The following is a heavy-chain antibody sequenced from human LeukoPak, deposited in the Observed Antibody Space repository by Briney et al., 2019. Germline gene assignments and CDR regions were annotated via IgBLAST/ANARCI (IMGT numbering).Heavy chain of an antibody. D-gene: IGHD2-21*01. Sequence: SETLSLTCTVSGGSISSGDYYWSWIRQPPGKGLEWIGYIYYSGSTYYNPSLKSRVTISVDTSKNQFSLKLSSVTAADTAVYYCARGSRAVVVIMRARDAFDIWGQGTMVTVSS. CDR2: IYYSGST. CDR1: GGSISSGDYY. J-gene: IGHJ3*02. V-gene: IGHV4-30-4*08. CDR3: ARGSRAVVVIMRARDAFDI.